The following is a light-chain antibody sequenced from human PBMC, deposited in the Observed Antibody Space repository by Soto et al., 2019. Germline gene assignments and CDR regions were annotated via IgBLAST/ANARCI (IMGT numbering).Light chain of an antibody. CDR3: QEYSKLPLFT. V-gene: IGKV3-15*01. CDR2: AAS. Sequence: IVVTQSPGILSVSPGDRATLSCRASQSVGRNLAWYQQKPGHAPTLLIYAASTRATGLPARFSGSGSGTDFTLTISSLQSDDFAVYYCQEYSKLPLFTFGPGTRVD. CDR1: QSVGRN. J-gene: IGKJ3*01.